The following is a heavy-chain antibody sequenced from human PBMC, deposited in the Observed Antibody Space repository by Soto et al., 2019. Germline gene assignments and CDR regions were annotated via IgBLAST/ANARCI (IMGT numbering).Heavy chain of an antibody. CDR1: DFTFSGSA. V-gene: IGHV3-73*01. CDR2: IRSKTNNYAT. D-gene: IGHD2-2*01. J-gene: IGHJ4*02. Sequence: VQRAESGGGLVPPGGSLKLSCEVSDFTFSGSAMNWVRQASGKGLEWLGRIRSKTNNYATSYAASVRGRFTISRDDSRNRAYLQMNGLKADDTAMYYCTSSFCRSSGCYDHWVQGTPVTVS. CDR3: TSSFCRSSGCYDH.